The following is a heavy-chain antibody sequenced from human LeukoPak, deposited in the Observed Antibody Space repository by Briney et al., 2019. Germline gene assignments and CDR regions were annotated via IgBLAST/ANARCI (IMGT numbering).Heavy chain of an antibody. J-gene: IGHJ6*02. Sequence: GGSVALSCAASGLNLDASDMHWARHAPGKGLEWVSLISGDGTITYYADSVKGRFSISRDNSKNSLFLEMNSLRSEDTALYYCAKDTPLFYHYYGIDVWGQGTTVTVSS. CDR3: AKDTPLFYHYYGIDV. CDR2: ISGDGTIT. CDR1: GLNLDASD. V-gene: IGHV3-43*02.